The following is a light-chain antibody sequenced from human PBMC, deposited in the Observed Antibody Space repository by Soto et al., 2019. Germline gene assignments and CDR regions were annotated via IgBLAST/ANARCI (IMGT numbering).Light chain of an antibody. CDR3: QQHNAWPLT. J-gene: IGKJ4*01. V-gene: IGKV3-15*01. CDR1: QTVGTS. Sequence: EIVLTQSPATLSVSPGERATLTCRASQTVGTSLAWYQQKPGQAPRLLIYVACTRATGVPSRFSGSWSGTEFSLTISSLQSEDFAVYYCQQHNAWPLTFGGGTKVEIK. CDR2: VAC.